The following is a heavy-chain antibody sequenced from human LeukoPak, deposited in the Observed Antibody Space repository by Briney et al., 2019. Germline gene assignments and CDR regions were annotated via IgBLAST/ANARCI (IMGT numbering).Heavy chain of an antibody. V-gene: IGHV1-2*02. CDR3: ARGYCSGGSCYLRWFDP. Sequence: ASVKVSCKASGYTFTGYYMHWVRQAPGQGLEWMGWINPNNGGTNYAQKFQGRVTMTRDTSISTAYMELSRLRSDDTAVYYCARGYCSGGSCYLRWFDPWGQGTLVTVSS. J-gene: IGHJ5*02. D-gene: IGHD2-15*01. CDR2: INPNNGGT. CDR1: GYTFTGYY.